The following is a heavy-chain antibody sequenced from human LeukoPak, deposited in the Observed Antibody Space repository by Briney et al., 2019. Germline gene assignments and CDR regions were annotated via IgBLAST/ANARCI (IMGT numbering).Heavy chain of an antibody. CDR2: ISYGGSDK. J-gene: IGHJ4*02. V-gene: IGHV3-30*18. CDR3: AKAVSGSYPETRHFDY. CDR1: GFTVSSNY. Sequence: GGSLRLSCAASGFTVSSNYMSWVRQAPGKGLEWVALISYGGSDKYYTDSVKGRFTVSRDNSRNTLYLQMNSLRAEDTAVYYCAKAVSGSYPETRHFDYWGQGSLVTVSS. D-gene: IGHD1-26*01.